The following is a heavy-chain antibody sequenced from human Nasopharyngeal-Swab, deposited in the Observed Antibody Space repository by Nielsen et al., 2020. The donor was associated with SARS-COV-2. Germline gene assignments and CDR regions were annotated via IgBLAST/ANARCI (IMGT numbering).Heavy chain of an antibody. CDR3: ARDLYGYRP. J-gene: IGHJ5*02. CDR2: ISAYNGNT. D-gene: IGHD5-24*01. Sequence: ASVKVSCKASGYTFTSYGISWVRQAPGQGLEWMGWISAYNGNTNYAQKFQGRVTITRDTSASTAYMELSSLRSEDTAVYYCARDLYGYRPWGQGTLVTVSS. CDR1: GYTFTSYG. V-gene: IGHV1-18*04.